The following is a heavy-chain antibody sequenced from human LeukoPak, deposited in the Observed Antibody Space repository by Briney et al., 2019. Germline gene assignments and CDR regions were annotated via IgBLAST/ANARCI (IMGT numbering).Heavy chain of an antibody. Sequence: GRSLRLSCAASRFTLSDYGMHWVRQAPGKGLEWVALISYDGSNKYYADSVKGRFTISRDTSKNTLHLQMDSLRVEDTAMYYCARYYGSGSLDYWGQGTLVTVSS. CDR3: ARYYGSGSLDY. CDR2: ISYDGSNK. D-gene: IGHD3-10*01. CDR1: RFTLSDYG. V-gene: IGHV3-30*03. J-gene: IGHJ4*02.